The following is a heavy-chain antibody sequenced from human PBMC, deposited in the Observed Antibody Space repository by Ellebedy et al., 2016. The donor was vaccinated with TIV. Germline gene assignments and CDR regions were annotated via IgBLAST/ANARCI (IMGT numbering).Heavy chain of an antibody. CDR1: GFSFRNYW. CDR3: ARRGSYGDYAVQINAWFDR. CDR2: IYQDGSDK. D-gene: IGHD4-17*01. J-gene: IGHJ5*02. Sequence: PGGSLRLSCAASGFSFRNYWMGWVRQAPGKGLEWVANIYQDGSDKYYVDSVKGRFTISRDNAKNSLYLQLNSLRVEDTAVYYCARRGSYGDYAVQINAWFDRWGQGTLVTVSS. V-gene: IGHV3-7*01.